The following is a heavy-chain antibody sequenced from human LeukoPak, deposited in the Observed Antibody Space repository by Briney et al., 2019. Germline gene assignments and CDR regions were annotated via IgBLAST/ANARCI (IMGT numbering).Heavy chain of an antibody. V-gene: IGHV4-31*03. Sequence: SETLSLTCTVSGGSISSGGYYWSWIRQHPGKGLEWIGCIYYSGSTYYNPSLKSRVTISVDTSKNQFSLKLSSVTAADTAVYYCARVGSCSSTSCYDWFDPWGQGTLVTVSS. CDR3: ARVGSCSSTSCYDWFDP. D-gene: IGHD2-2*01. J-gene: IGHJ5*02. CDR1: GGSISSGGYY. CDR2: IYYSGST.